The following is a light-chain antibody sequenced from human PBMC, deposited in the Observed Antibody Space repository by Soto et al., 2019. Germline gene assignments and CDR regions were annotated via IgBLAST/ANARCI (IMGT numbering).Light chain of an antibody. J-gene: IGKJ3*01. CDR1: QSVTSN. V-gene: IGKV3-15*01. Sequence: EIVLTQSPGTLSLSLGERATLSCRASQSVTSNSLSWYQQKPGQAPRLLIYGASTRATGIPARFSGSGSGTEFTITISRLQSEDFAVYYCQQYNNWPPTFGPGNKVDIK. CDR3: QQYNNWPPT. CDR2: GAS.